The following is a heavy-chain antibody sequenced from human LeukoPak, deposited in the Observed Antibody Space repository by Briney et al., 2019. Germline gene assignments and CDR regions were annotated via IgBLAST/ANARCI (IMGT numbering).Heavy chain of an antibody. CDR2: IYYSGST. D-gene: IGHD4-17*01. CDR1: GGSISSYY. Sequence: SETLSLTCTVSGGSISSYYWSWIRQPPGKGLEWIGYIYYSGSTNYNPSLKSRVTISVDTPKNQFSLKLSSVTAADTAVYYCARANPYGDYPSAYYYYYYMDVWGKGTTVTISS. V-gene: IGHV4-59*01. CDR3: ARANPYGDYPSAYYYYYYMDV. J-gene: IGHJ6*03.